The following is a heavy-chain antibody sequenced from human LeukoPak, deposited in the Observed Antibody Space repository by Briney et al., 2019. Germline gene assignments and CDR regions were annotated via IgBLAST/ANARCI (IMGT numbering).Heavy chain of an antibody. V-gene: IGHV4-59*11. CDR1: GGSISSHY. J-gene: IGHJ4*02. Sequence: SETLSLTCTVSGGSISSHYWSGIRPPPGKGLEWVGYIYYSGSANYNPCLKSRVTISVDTSKNQFSLKLSSVTAADTAVYYCARGPPVVTIFGVVTGFDYWGQGTLVTVSS. CDR3: ARGPPVVTIFGVVTGFDY. CDR2: IYYSGSA. D-gene: IGHD3-3*01.